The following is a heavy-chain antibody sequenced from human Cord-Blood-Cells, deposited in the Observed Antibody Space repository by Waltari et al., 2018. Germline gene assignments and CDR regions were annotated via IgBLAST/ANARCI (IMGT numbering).Heavy chain of an antibody. CDR2: IYHSGST. V-gene: IGHV4-38-2*01. CDR1: GYSISSGYY. Sequence: QVQLQESGPGLVKPSETLSLTCAVSGYSISSGYYWGWLRQPPGKGLEWSGSIYHSGSTSYTPSPKSRVTISVDTSKNQFSRKLGSVTAADTAVYYCARGGYYDSSGYYDYWGQGTLVTVSS. D-gene: IGHD3-22*01. J-gene: IGHJ4*02. CDR3: ARGGYYDSSGYYDY.